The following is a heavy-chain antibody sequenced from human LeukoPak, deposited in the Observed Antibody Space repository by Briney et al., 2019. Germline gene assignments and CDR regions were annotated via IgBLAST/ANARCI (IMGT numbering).Heavy chain of an antibody. D-gene: IGHD5-18*01. CDR3: ARFRGYSYGMDV. Sequence: GGSPRLSCAASGFAFSSYSMNWVRQAPGKGLEWVSSISSSSSYIYYADSVKGRFTISRDNAKNSLYLQMNSLRAEDTAVYYCARFRGYSYGMDVWGQGTTVTVSS. V-gene: IGHV3-21*01. CDR1: GFAFSSYS. CDR2: ISSSSSYI. J-gene: IGHJ6*02.